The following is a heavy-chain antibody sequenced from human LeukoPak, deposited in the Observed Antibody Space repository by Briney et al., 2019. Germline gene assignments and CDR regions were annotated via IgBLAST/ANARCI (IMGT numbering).Heavy chain of an antibody. Sequence: SETLSLTCTVSGVSISSYYWSWIRQPPGKGLEWIGFIDYSGNTNYNPSLKGRVTISIDTSKNHSSLSMSSVTAADTAAYYCARGGHYDSSGSSFDYWGQGTLVTVSS. V-gene: IGHV4-59*01. CDR2: IDYSGNT. D-gene: IGHD3-22*01. J-gene: IGHJ4*02. CDR3: ARGGHYDSSGSSFDY. CDR1: GVSISSYY.